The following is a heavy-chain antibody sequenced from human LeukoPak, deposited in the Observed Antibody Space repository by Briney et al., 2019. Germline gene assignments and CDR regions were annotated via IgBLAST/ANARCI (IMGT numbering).Heavy chain of an antibody. D-gene: IGHD1-26*01. Sequence: GGSLRLSCAASAFTFSSYGMGWVRQAPGKGLDWVSSISGSGAGTYYADSVKGRFTISRDNSKNTLYLQMNSLRAEDTAVYYCARVGTRFDFYYYMDVWGKGTTVTVSS. CDR2: ISGSGAGT. CDR1: AFTFSSYG. CDR3: ARVGTRFDFYYYMDV. V-gene: IGHV3-23*01. J-gene: IGHJ6*03.